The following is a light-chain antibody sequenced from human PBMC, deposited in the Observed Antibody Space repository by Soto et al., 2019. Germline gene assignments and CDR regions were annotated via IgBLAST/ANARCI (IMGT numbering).Light chain of an antibody. J-gene: IGKJ1*01. V-gene: IGKV1-5*03. CDR3: QQYNSYSWS. CDR1: QCIRSW. CDR2: TAF. Sequence: DNQITQSPSTLSASVGYRVTITCRTIQCIRSWLAWYHKKQGKAPNLLFYTAFSLESGVQSRFVGGASGTDFNFPTSSLQPVDFATYYGQQYNSYSWSFGQGTKV.